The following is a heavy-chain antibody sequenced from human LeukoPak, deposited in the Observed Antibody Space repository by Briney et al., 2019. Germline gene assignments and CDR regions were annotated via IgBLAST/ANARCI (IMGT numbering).Heavy chain of an antibody. CDR2: ISYDGGNK. Sequence: GSLRLSCAASGFTVSSNYMSWVRQAPGKGLEWVAVISYDGGNKYYADSVKGRFTISRDNSKSTVYLQMNSLRTGDTAVYYCARAAMSEYASGWYSLAYWGQGTLGIVSS. CDR3: ARAAMSEYASGWYSLAY. V-gene: IGHV3-30-3*01. D-gene: IGHD6-19*01. CDR1: GFTVSSNY. J-gene: IGHJ4*02.